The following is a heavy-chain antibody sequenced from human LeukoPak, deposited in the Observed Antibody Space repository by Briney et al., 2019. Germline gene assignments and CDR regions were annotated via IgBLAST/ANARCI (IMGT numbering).Heavy chain of an antibody. D-gene: IGHD3-9*01. CDR2: ISAYNGNT. J-gene: IGHJ5*02. CDR3: ARDYGLSDILTGLYNWFDP. CDR1: GYTFTSYG. V-gene: IGHV1-18*01. Sequence: ASVKVSCKASGYTFTSYGISWVRQAPGQGLEWMGWISAYNGNTNYAQKLQGRVTMTTDTSTSTAYMELRSLRSDDTAVYYCARDYGLSDILTGLYNWFDPWGQGTLVTVSS.